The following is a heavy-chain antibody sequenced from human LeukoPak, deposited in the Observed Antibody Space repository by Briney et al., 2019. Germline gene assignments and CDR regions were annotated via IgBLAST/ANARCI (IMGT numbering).Heavy chain of an antibody. CDR1: GYTFTSYY. Sequence: ASVKVSRKASGYTFTSYYMHWVRQAPGQGLEWMGIINPSGGSTSYAQKFQGRVTMTRDTSTSTVYMELSSLRSEDTAVYYCAREELRDGGHYYYYYGMDVWAKGPRSPSP. D-gene: IGHD4-23*01. J-gene: IGHJ6*02. CDR3: AREELRDGGHYYYYYGMDV. CDR2: INPSGGST. V-gene: IGHV1-46*01.